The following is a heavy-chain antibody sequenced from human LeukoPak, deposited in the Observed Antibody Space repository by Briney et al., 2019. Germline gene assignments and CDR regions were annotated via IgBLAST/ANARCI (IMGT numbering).Heavy chain of an antibody. V-gene: IGHV3-33*06. CDR2: IWDDGRNR. CDR1: GFNFRTYG. Sequence: GGSLRLSCAASGFNFRTYGMHWVRQAPGKGLEWVAVIWDDGRNRFYADSVKGRFTVSRDNSKSTLSLQMNSLRAEDTAVYYCAKETGPYSAFDYWGQGILVTVSP. D-gene: IGHD2-21*01. CDR3: AKETGPYSAFDY. J-gene: IGHJ4*02.